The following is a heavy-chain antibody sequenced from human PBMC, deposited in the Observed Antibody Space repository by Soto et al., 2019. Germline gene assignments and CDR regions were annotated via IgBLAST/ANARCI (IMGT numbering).Heavy chain of an antibody. V-gene: IGHV1-18*01. CDR2: IDKGKT. CDR3: ATRSPAFDY. J-gene: IGHJ4*02. CDR1: GYTFTNFG. Sequence: ASVKVSCKTSGYTFTNFGISWVRQAPGQGLEWMGWIDKGKTTYAQKFQGRVTMTTDTSTRTGYMELGGLRSDDTAIYYCATRSPAFDYWGQGTLVTV.